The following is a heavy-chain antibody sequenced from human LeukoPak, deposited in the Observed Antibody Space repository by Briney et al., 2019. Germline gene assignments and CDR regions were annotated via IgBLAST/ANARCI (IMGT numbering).Heavy chain of an antibody. V-gene: IGHV3-73*01. CDR2: IKTKADSYAT. J-gene: IGHJ3*02. Sequence: GGSLRLSCAASGFTFSGSAMHWVRLASGRGLEWVGRIKTKADSYATAYAASVKGRFTISRDDSKNMAYLQMNSLKTEDTAVYYCTRLPGLAVAANSFDIWGQGTMVTVSS. CDR3: TRLPGLAVAANSFDI. CDR1: GFTFSGSA. D-gene: IGHD6-19*01.